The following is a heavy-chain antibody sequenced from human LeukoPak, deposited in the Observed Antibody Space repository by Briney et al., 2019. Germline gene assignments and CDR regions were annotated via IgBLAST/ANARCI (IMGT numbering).Heavy chain of an antibody. J-gene: IGHJ4*02. V-gene: IGHV5-51*01. CDR3: ARQWGRYCSSTSCYADY. CDR2: ICPGDSDT. D-gene: IGHD2-2*01. CDR1: GYSFTSYW. Sequence: GESLKISCRGSGYSFTSYWIGWVRQMPGKGLEWMGIICPGDSDTRYSPSFQGQVTISADKSISTAYLQWSSLKASDTAMYYCARQWGRYCSSTSCYADYWGQGTLVTVSS.